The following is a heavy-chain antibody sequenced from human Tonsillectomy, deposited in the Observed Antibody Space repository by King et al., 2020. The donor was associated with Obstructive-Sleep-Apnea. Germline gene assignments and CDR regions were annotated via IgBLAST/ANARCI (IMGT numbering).Heavy chain of an antibody. V-gene: IGHV4-39*07. Sequence: QLQESGPGLVKPSETLSLTCTVSGGSISSSSYYWGWIRQPPGKGLEWIGSIYYSGGTYYNPSLKSRVTISVDTSKNQFSLKLSSVTAADTAVYYCAGIHIVVVTAIRYDAFDIWGQGTMVTVSS. CDR3: AGIHIVVVTAIRYDAFDI. J-gene: IGHJ3*02. CDR2: IYYSGGT. CDR1: GGSISSSSYY. D-gene: IGHD2-21*02.